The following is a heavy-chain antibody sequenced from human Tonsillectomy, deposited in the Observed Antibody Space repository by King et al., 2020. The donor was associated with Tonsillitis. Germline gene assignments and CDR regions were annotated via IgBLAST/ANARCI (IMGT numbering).Heavy chain of an antibody. J-gene: IGHJ4*02. Sequence: VQLVESGGGLVQPGGSLRLSCAASGFTFSISAMTWVRQAPGKGLEWVSGISGSGGRTNYADSVKGRFTISRDNSKKTLYLQRNILGAEDTALYYCAKVVSTAMVYYFDYWGQGTLVTVSS. CDR1: GFTFSISA. D-gene: IGHD5-18*01. V-gene: IGHV3-23*04. CDR3: AKVVSTAMVYYFDY. CDR2: ISGSGGRT.